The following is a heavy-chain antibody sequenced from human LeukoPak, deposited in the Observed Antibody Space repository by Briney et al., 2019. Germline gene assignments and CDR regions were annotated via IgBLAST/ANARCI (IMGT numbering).Heavy chain of an antibody. Sequence: PSETLSLTCAVYGGSFSGYYWSWIRQPPGKGLEWIGEINHSGSTNYNPSLKSRVTISVDTSKNQFSLKLSSVTAADTAVYYCASGYCSGGSCLTHDYWGQGILVTVSS. CDR2: INHSGST. J-gene: IGHJ4*02. CDR3: ASGYCSGGSCLTHDY. CDR1: GGSFSGYY. D-gene: IGHD2-15*01. V-gene: IGHV4-34*01.